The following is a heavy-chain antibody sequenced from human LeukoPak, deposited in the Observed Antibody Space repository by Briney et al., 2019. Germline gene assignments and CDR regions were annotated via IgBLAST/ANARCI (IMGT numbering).Heavy chain of an antibody. Sequence: KTSETLSLTCAVSGGSISSSNWWSWVRQPPGKGLEWIGEIYHSGSTNYNPSLKSRVTISVDKSKNQFSLKLSSVTAADTAVYYCARGAYHYGSGSYYFDYWGQGTLVTVSS. J-gene: IGHJ4*02. D-gene: IGHD3-10*01. V-gene: IGHV4-4*02. CDR1: GGSISSSNW. CDR3: ARGAYHYGSGSYYFDY. CDR2: IYHSGST.